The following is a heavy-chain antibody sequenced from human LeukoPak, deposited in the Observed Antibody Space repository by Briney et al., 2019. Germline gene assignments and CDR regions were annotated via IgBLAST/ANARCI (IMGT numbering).Heavy chain of an antibody. J-gene: IGHJ4*02. D-gene: IGHD3-10*01. CDR3: AKSSVRGVITVDFDY. V-gene: IGHV3-30*02. CDR1: GFTFSSYE. CDR2: IRYDGSNK. Sequence: GGSLRLSCAASGFTFSSYEMHWFRQAPGKGLEWVAFIRYDGSNKYYADSVKGRFTISRDNSKNTLYLQMNSLRAEDTAVYYCAKSSVRGVITVDFDYWGQGTLVTVSS.